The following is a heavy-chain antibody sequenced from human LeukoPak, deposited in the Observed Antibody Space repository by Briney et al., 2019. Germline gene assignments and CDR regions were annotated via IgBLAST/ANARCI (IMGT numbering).Heavy chain of an antibody. CDR2: INPSGGST. CDR1: GYTFTSYY. V-gene: IGHV1-46*01. CDR3: ARGGTLGIAAAGTGY. Sequence: ASVKVSCKASGYTFTSYYMHWVRQAPGQGLEWMGIINPSGGSTSYAQKFQGRVTMTRDMPTSTVYMELSSLRSEDTAVYYCARGGTLGIAAAGTGYWGQGTLVTVSS. D-gene: IGHD6-13*01. J-gene: IGHJ4*02.